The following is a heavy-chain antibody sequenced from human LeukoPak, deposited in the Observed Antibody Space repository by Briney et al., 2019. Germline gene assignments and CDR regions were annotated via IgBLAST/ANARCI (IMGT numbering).Heavy chain of an antibody. V-gene: IGHV4-39*07. J-gene: IGHJ4*02. CDR2: MYYSGTT. Sequence: SETLSLTCTVSGVSITSRDYYWAWIRQPPGKGLEWIGSMYYSGTTYYNPSLRSRVTISIDTSRNQFSLQLTSVTAADPAVYYWAREPYGASPRFDYWGQETLVTVSS. CDR3: AREPYGASPRFDY. CDR1: GVSITSRDYY. D-gene: IGHD4/OR15-4a*01.